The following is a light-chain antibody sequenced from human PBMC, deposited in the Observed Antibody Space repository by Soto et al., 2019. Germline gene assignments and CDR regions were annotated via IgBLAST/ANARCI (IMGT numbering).Light chain of an antibody. J-gene: IGKJ4*01. CDR3: EQRSNWLLT. CDR2: DAS. Sequence: EIVLTQSPATLSLSPGERATLSCRASQSVSSYLAWYQQKPGQAPRLLIYDASNRATGIPARFSGSGSGTDFTLTITSLETEAFAVYYCEQRSNWLLTFGGVTKVESK. CDR1: QSVSSY. V-gene: IGKV3-11*01.